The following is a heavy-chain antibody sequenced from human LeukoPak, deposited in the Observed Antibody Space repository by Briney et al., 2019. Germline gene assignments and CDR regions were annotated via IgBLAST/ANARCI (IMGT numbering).Heavy chain of an antibody. CDR2: ISGSGGST. CDR3: AKDPYYYDSSGYYYKYFQH. J-gene: IGHJ1*01. V-gene: IGHV3-23*01. CDR1: GFTFSSYA. Sequence: GGSLRLSCAASGFTFSSYAMSWVRQAPGKGLEWVSAISGSGGSTYYADSVKGRFTIPRDNSKNTLYLQMNSLRAEDTAVYYCAKDPYYYDSSGYYYKYFQHWGQGTLVTVSS. D-gene: IGHD3-22*01.